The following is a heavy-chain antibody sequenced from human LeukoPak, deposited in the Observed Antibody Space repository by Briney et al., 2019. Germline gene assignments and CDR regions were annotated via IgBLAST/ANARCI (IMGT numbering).Heavy chain of an antibody. CDR3: ARDDQGGYDN. J-gene: IGHJ4*02. Sequence: SETLSLTCTVSGGSISSYYWSWIRQPPGKGLEWIGYIYHSGSTNYNPSLKSRVTISVDTSKNQFSLKLSSVTAADTAVYYCARDDQGGYDNWGQGTLVTVSS. V-gene: IGHV4-59*01. D-gene: IGHD5-12*01. CDR2: IYHSGST. CDR1: GGSISSYY.